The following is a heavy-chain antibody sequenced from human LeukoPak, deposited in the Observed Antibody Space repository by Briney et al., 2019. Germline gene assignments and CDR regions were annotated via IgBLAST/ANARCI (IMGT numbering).Heavy chain of an antibody. Sequence: ASVKVSCKASGYTFTGYYMHWVRQAPGKGLEWMGGFDPEDGETIYAQKFQGRVTMTEDTSTDTAYMELSSLRSEDTAVYYCATFSGSYATALAFDYWGQGTLVTVSS. CDR2: FDPEDGET. V-gene: IGHV1-24*01. D-gene: IGHD1-26*01. J-gene: IGHJ4*02. CDR3: ATFSGSYATALAFDY. CDR1: GYTFTGYY.